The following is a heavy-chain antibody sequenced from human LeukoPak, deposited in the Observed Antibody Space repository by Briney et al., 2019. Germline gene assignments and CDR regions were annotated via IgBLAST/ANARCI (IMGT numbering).Heavy chain of an antibody. D-gene: IGHD3-16*01. CDR2: ISYDGSNK. J-gene: IGHJ4*02. CDR3: ATARPIMITFGGVMADY. V-gene: IGHV3-30-3*01. CDR1: GFTFSSYA. Sequence: GGSLRLSCAASGFTFSSYAMHWVRQAPGKGLEWVAVISYDGSNKYYADSVKGRFTISRDSSKNTLYLQMNSLRAEDTAVYYCATARPIMITFGGVMADYWGQGTLVTVSS.